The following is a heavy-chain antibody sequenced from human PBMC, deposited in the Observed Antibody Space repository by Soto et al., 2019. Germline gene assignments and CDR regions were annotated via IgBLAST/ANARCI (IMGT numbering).Heavy chain of an antibody. D-gene: IGHD1-26*01. Sequence: WGSLRLSCAASGFTFISDAITWFRHSPWKGRECVSGISGSGVNTYYADSVKGRFTVSRDNSKNTLYLQMNSLRAADTAVYYCAKGSSFEYSGSYLLIWGQGTMVTVSS. J-gene: IGHJ3*02. V-gene: IGHV3-23*01. CDR2: ISGSGVNT. CDR1: GFTFISDA. CDR3: AKGSSFEYSGSYLLI.